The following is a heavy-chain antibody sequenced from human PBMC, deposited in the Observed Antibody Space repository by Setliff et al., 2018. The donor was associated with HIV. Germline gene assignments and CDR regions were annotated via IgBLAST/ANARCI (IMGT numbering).Heavy chain of an antibody. CDR2: INDSGRI. Sequence: SETLSLTCGVYGGSFSGYYWSWIRQPPGKGLEWIGEINDSGRINYNPSLESRVTISVDTSKNQFSLKLSSISAADTAVYYCARAAITPYSSIWSAFYNHFYHYMDVWGKGTTVTVSS. V-gene: IGHV4-34*01. CDR3: ARAAITPYSSIWSAFYNHFYHYMDV. D-gene: IGHD6-13*01. J-gene: IGHJ6*03. CDR1: GGSFSGYY.